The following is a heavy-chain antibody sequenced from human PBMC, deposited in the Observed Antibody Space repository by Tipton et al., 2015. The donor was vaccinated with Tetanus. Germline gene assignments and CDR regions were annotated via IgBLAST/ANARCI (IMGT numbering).Heavy chain of an antibody. CDR2: TSYDGSDK. Sequence: SLRLSCAASGFIFSKYDMYWVRQAPGKGLEWVALTSYDGSDKYYADSVKGRFTISRDNSKNTLSLQMNSLRAEDTAVYYCAKTLFQLWSPYNYFAMDVWGQGTTVTVSS. CDR1: GFIFSKYD. J-gene: IGHJ6*02. D-gene: IGHD5-18*01. CDR3: AKTLFQLWSPYNYFAMDV. V-gene: IGHV3-30*18.